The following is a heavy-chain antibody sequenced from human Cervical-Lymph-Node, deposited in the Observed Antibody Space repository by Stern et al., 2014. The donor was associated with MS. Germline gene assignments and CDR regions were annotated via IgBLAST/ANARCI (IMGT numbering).Heavy chain of an antibody. D-gene: IGHD4-17*01. CDR3: VLPSKVTTAAFDV. CDR1: GGTFTSFS. CDR2: IIPIFDTP. J-gene: IGHJ3*01. Sequence: QVQLVESGAEVKKPGSSVNVSCKASGGTFTSFSINWGRQVPGQSLEWMGGIIPIFDTPNLAQKFQGRVTITADSSTSTVYMALNSLRSDDTAVYYCVLPSKVTTAAFDVWGRGTMVTVS. V-gene: IGHV1-69*06.